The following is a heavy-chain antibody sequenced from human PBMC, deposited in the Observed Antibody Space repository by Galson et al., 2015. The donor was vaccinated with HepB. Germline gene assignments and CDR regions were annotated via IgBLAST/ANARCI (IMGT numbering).Heavy chain of an antibody. D-gene: IGHD3-9*01. CDR2: ISSSSSTI. V-gene: IGHV3-48*04. CDR3: AREPLRYFDWFDYGMDV. J-gene: IGHJ6*02. Sequence: SLRLSCAASGFTFSSYSMNWVRQAPGKGLEWVSYISSSSSTIYYADSVKGRFTISRDNAKNSLYLQMNSLRAEDTAVYYCAREPLRYFDWFDYGMDVWGQGTTVTVSS. CDR1: GFTFSSYS.